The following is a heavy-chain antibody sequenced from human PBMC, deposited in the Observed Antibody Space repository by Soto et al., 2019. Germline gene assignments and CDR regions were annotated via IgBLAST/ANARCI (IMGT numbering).Heavy chain of an antibody. Sequence: QVQLVQSGAEVKKPGSSVKVSCKASGGSFRREAINWVRQAPGQGPEWMGGILPFFGTADYAQKFQGRVTLTAGVSTTTIYMELSSLRFEDTAVYYCARGHEVGGNSDAFDVWGQGTMVIVSS. J-gene: IGHJ3*01. CDR2: ILPFFGTA. V-gene: IGHV1-69*12. CDR3: ARGHEVGGNSDAFDV. CDR1: GGSFRREA. D-gene: IGHD2-15*01.